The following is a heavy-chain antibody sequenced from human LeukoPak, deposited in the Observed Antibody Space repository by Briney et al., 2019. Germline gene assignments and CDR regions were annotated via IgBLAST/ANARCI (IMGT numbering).Heavy chain of an antibody. V-gene: IGHV3-33*01. D-gene: IGHD2-15*01. CDR3: LGYCSGGSCYSGAH. J-gene: IGHJ1*01. Sequence: GGSLRLSCAASGFTFSASDMHWVRQAPGKGLEWVAIIYYDGNNKYNADSVKGRFTISRDHSKNTQFLQMNSLRGEDTAVYYCLGYCSGGSCYSGAHWGQGTLVTVSS. CDR1: GFTFSASD. CDR2: IYYDGNNK.